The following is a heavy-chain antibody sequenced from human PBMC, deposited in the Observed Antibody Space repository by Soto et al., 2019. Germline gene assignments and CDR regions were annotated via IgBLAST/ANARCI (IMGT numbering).Heavy chain of an antibody. CDR1: GYTFTDYF. V-gene: IGHV1-2*02. Sequence: VEMVQSGAEVKKPGASVKVSCKASGYTFTDYFIHWVRQAPGQGLEWMVWINPNSGGTNYAPKFQGRVTMTRDTSITTVYMDLSRLRSDDTATYYCARDTKIPANAIHDGRWGQGTLVTVSS. D-gene: IGHD2-2*01. CDR3: ARDTKIPANAIHDGR. CDR2: INPNSGGT. J-gene: IGHJ4*02.